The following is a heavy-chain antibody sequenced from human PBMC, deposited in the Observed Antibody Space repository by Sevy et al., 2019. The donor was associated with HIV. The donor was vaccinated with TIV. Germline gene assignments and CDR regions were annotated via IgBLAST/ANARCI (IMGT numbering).Heavy chain of an antibody. V-gene: IGHV3-66*01. Sequence: GGSLRLSCAASGFTVNSNYMTWVRQAPGKGLEGVSVIHSDDTTYHADSVKDRFTISRDNFKNTLYLHMSSLRAEDTAVYYCARGKSGYGYALNYWGRGTLVTVSS. J-gene: IGHJ4*02. CDR1: GFTVNSNY. CDR3: ARGKSGYGYALNY. CDR2: IHSDDTT. D-gene: IGHD5-18*01.